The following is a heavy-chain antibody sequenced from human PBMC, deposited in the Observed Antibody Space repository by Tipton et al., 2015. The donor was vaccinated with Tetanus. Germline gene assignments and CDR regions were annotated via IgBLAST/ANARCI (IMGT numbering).Heavy chain of an antibody. J-gene: IGHJ3*02. D-gene: IGHD4-23*01. CDR1: GGSISGSSYY. CDR3: ARAMGLTQLPAFEI. Sequence: TLSLTCAVSGGSISGSSYYWGWIRQSPGKGLEWIGTVYYVGRPYYNPSLQSRVAISVDTSKNHLSLRLNLVTAADTAVYYCARAMGLTQLPAFEIGGHGPLLTVSS. CDR2: VYYVGRP. V-gene: IGHV4-39*01.